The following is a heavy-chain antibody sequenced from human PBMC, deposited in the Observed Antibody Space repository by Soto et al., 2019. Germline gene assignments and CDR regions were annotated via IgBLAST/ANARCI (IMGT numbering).Heavy chain of an antibody. J-gene: IGHJ3*02. Sequence: PGESLKISCTCSGYNFFSYWIAWVRQMPGKGLEWMGIMYPGDSDTRYSPSFQGQVTISADKSISTAYLQWSSLKASDTAMYYCARLLSPRTQIVTVTDVFDIWGQGTMVTVSS. CDR1: GYNFFSYW. D-gene: IGHD4-17*01. CDR3: ARLLSPRTQIVTVTDVFDI. CDR2: MYPGDSDT. V-gene: IGHV5-51*01.